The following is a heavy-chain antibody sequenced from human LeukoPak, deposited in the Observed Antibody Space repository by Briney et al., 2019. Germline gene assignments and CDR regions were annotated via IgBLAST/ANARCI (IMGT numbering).Heavy chain of an antibody. CDR3: TTDPEDYYDSSGYYY. V-gene: IGHV3-15*01. Sequence: TGGSLRLSCAASGFTFSNAWMSWVHQAPGKGLEWVGRIKSKTDGGTTDYAAPVKGRFTISRDDSKNTLYLQMNSLKAEDTAVYYCTTDPEDYYDSSGYYYEGQGTLVTVSS. CDR2: IKSKTDGGTT. D-gene: IGHD3-22*01. J-gene: IGHJ4*02. CDR1: GFTFSNAW.